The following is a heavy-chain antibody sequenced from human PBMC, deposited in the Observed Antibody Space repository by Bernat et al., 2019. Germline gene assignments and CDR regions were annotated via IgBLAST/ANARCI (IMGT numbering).Heavy chain of an antibody. Sequence: EVQLVESGGGLVQPGGSLRLSCSAPGFTFRGYWMTWVRQAPGKGRECVANIKEDGSDKYYVDSVKSRFTHSRDNGQNYLYLQQNSLRVEDTAVYYCARRRGSASLDYWGQGTLITVSS. CDR1: GFTFRGYW. CDR3: ARRRGSASLDY. J-gene: IGHJ4*02. CDR2: IKEDGSDK. D-gene: IGHD6-19*01. V-gene: IGHV3-7*03.